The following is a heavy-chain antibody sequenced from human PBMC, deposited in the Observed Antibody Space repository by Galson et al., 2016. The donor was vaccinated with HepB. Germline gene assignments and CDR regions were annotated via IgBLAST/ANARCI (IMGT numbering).Heavy chain of an antibody. J-gene: IGHJ4*02. CDR2: VYSDGIT. CDR1: GLSVKI. D-gene: IGHD1-26*01. V-gene: IGHV3-53*01. CDR3: ASGSGSYYLRF. Sequence: SLRLSCAAPGLSVKIMNWVRQTPGKGLEWVSVVYSDGITYYADSVKGRFTISSDSSKNTLYLQMNSLRAEDSAVYYCASGSGSYYLRFWGQGTVVTVAS.